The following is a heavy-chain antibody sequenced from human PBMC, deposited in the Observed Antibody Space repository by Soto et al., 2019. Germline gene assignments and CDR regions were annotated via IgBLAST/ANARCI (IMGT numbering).Heavy chain of an antibody. J-gene: IGHJ4*02. V-gene: IGHV3-23*01. CDR3: AKNGLDNSPSAIDS. CDR1: GFTFRNNV. D-gene: IGHD2-8*01. CDR2: ITGSGRDT. Sequence: GGSLGLSCAASGFTFRNNVLSWVRQAPGKGLDWVSGITGSGRDTYYADSVKGRFTISRDNSKNMVFLQMNSLRAEDTALYYCAKNGLDNSPSAIDSWGPGTLVTVSS.